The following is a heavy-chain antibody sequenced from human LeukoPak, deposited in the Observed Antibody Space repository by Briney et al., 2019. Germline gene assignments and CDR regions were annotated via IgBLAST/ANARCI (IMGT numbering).Heavy chain of an antibody. D-gene: IGHD1-26*01. Sequence: PSETLSLTCTVSGGSITSYYWSWIRQPPGKGLEWIGSIYYSGSTYYNPSLKSRVTISVDTSKNQFSLKLSSVTAADTAVYYCAIWEGYSGSYYTAFDIWGQGTMVTVSS. CDR1: GGSITSYY. CDR3: AIWEGYSGSYYTAFDI. CDR2: IYYSGST. J-gene: IGHJ3*02. V-gene: IGHV4-59*05.